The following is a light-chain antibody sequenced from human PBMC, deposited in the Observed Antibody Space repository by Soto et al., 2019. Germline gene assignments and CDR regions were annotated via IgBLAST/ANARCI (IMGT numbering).Light chain of an antibody. Sequence: VLTQPPSASGTPGQRVTISCSGSTSNIGSNYVYWYQQVPGTAPKLLIYRNNQRRPGVPDRISGTQSGTSASLAISGLRSEDEADYYCAAWDDSLSGLWVFGGGTKVTVL. V-gene: IGLV1-47*01. CDR1: TSNIGSNY. CDR3: AAWDDSLSGLWV. J-gene: IGLJ3*02. CDR2: RNN.